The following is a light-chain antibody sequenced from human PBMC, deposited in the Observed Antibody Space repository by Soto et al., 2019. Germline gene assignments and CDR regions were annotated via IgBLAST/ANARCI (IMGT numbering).Light chain of an antibody. V-gene: IGKV1-9*01. CDR2: AAS. CDR1: QAISIY. Sequence: DIQLTQSPSFLSASVGDRVTITCRASQAISIYLACYQQKPGKAPNLLIYAASTLQTAVPSRFSGSGSGTEFTLTISSLQPEDFATYYCQLLNSSPITFGQGTRLEIK. J-gene: IGKJ5*01. CDR3: QLLNSSPIT.